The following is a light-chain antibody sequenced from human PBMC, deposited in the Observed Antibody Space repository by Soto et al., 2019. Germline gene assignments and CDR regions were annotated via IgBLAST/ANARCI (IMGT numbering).Light chain of an antibody. CDR2: GAY. CDR3: QQYGTSEII. Sequence: EIVMTQSPATLSVSPGERYPLSCMASQRVSSNLAWYQQKPGQAPSLLIYGAYNRATGIPDRFSGSGSGTDFTLTISRLETEDFAVFYCQQYGTSEIIFGQGTRLEIK. CDR1: QRVSSN. J-gene: IGKJ5*01. V-gene: IGKV3D-15*01.